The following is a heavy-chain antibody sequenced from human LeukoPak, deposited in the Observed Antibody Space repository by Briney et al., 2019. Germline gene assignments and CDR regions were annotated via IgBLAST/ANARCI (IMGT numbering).Heavy chain of an antibody. V-gene: IGHV1-8*01. Sequence: ASVKVSCKASGYTFTSYDINWVRQATGQGLEWMGWMNPNSGNTGYAQKFQGRVTMTRNTSISTAYMELSNLRSEDTAVYYCARGHSSSWFTLGYYYGMDVWGQGTTVTVSS. CDR3: ARGHSSSWFTLGYYYGMDV. CDR1: GYTFTSYD. D-gene: IGHD6-13*01. CDR2: MNPNSGNT. J-gene: IGHJ6*02.